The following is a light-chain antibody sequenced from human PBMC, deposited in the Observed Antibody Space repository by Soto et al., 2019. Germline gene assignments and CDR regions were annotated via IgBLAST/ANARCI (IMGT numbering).Light chain of an antibody. V-gene: IGKV3-20*01. J-gene: IGKJ4*01. CDR1: QSISNDH. CDR2: GTS. Sequence: EIVVTQSPGTLSLSPRERATLSCRASQSISNDHLAWYQQKPGQAPRLLIYGTSNRATGGIADRFSGSGSGTDFTLTISRLEPEDFAVYYCQYYGSSVTFAGGTKVEIK. CDR3: QYYGSSVT.